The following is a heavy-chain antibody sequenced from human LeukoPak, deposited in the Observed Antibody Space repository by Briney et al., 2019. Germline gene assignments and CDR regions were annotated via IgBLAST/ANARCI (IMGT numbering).Heavy chain of an antibody. CDR3: ARLGSTFDI. CDR1: GGSISSYY. Sequence: SETLSLTCSVSGGSISSYYWTWIRQPPGKGLEWIGYIFYSGGSNYNPSLKSRVTISVDTSKNHFSLKLSSVTAADTAVYYCARLGSTFDIWGQGTMVTVSS. D-gene: IGHD2-2*01. J-gene: IGHJ3*02. CDR2: IFYSGGS. V-gene: IGHV4-59*08.